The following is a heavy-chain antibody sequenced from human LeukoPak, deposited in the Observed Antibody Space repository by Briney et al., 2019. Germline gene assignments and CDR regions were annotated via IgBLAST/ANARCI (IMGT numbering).Heavy chain of an antibody. Sequence: SETLSLTCTVSGGSISSGGYYWSWVRQHPGKGLEWIGYIYYSGSTYYTPSLKSRVTISVDTSKNQFSLKLSSVTAADTAVYYCARAGDTAMVDYWGQGTLVTVSS. CDR1: GGSISSGGYY. J-gene: IGHJ4*02. V-gene: IGHV4-31*03. CDR2: IYYSGST. CDR3: ARAGDTAMVDY. D-gene: IGHD5-18*01.